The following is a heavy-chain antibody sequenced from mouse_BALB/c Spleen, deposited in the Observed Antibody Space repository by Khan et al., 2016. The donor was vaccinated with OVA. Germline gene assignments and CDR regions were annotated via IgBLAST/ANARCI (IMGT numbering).Heavy chain of an antibody. CDR2: MIYSGST. CDR3: ARSTYRYAFAY. CDR1: GDSITSGY. Sequence: EVQLQESGPSLVKPSQTLSLTCSVTGDSITSGYWNWIRQFPGNKLEYMGYMIYSGSTNYNPSLKSRISITQHTSKTQYYLQLNSVTTEDTATYYCARSTYRYAFAYWGQGTLVTVSA. D-gene: IGHD2-14*01. J-gene: IGHJ3*01. V-gene: IGHV3-8*02.